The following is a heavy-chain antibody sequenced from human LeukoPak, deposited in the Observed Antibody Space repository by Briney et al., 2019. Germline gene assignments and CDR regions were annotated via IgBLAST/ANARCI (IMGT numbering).Heavy chain of an antibody. CDR1: GFTFSTYS. V-gene: IGHV3-48*01. J-gene: IGHJ5*02. CDR2: ISGSSNII. Sequence: PGRSLRLSCAASGFTFSTYSMNWARQAPGKGLEWVSYISGSSNIIYYADSVKGRFTISRDNSKNTLYLQMNSLRAEDTAVYYCATLDNWFDPWGQGTLVTVSS. CDR3: ATLDNWFDP.